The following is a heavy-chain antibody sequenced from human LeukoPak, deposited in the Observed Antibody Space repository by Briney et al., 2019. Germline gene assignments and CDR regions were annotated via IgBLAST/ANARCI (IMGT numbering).Heavy chain of an antibody. CDR1: GFTFSSYW. V-gene: IGHV3-74*01. D-gene: IGHD3-9*01. CDR2: IKGDGSHT. J-gene: IGHJ5*01. Sequence: PGGSLRLSCAASGFTFSSYWMSWVRHAPGKGLVWVSRIKGDGSHTIYADSVKGRFTISRDNAKNTLYLQMKSLRAEDTAVYYCVRDWDHFDFDSWGLGTLVTVSS. CDR3: VRDWDHFDFDS.